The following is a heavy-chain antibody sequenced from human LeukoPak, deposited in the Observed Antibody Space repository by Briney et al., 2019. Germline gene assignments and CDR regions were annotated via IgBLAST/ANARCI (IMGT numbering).Heavy chain of an antibody. CDR1: GDSISSYH. CDR3: AQYYAGGWFDP. D-gene: IGHD3-3*01. CDR2: IYISGST. J-gene: IGHJ5*02. Sequence: SETLSLTCTVSGDSISSYHWSWIRQPPGKGLEWIGYIYISGSTNYNPSLKSRVTISVDTSKNQFSLKLSSVTAADTAVYYCAQYYAGGWFDPWGRGTLVTVSS. V-gene: IGHV4-4*09.